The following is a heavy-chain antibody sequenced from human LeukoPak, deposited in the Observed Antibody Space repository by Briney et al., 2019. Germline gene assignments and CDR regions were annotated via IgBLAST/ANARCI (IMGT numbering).Heavy chain of an antibody. CDR3: ARDSGSYYYFDY. Sequence: SETLSLTCTVSCGSTSSYYWSWIRQPPGKGLEWIGYIYYSGSTNYNPSLKSRVTISVDTSKNQFSLKLSSVTAADTAVYYCARDSGSYYYFDYWGQGTLVTVSS. CDR2: IYYSGST. CDR1: CGSTSSYY. V-gene: IGHV4-59*01. D-gene: IGHD1-26*01. J-gene: IGHJ4*02.